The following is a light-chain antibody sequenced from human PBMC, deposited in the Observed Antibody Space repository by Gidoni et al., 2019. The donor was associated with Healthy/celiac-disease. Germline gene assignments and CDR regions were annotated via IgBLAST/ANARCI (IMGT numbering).Light chain of an antibody. V-gene: IGKV1-12*01. Sequence: DIPMTQSPSSVSASVRDRVLFTCRARQVISSWIAWYQQKTGKAPKLLIYAASSLQSGVPSRFSGSGSGTDFTRTIISLQPEDFATYYCQQANSFPYTFGQGTKLEIK. J-gene: IGKJ2*01. CDR2: AAS. CDR3: QQANSFPYT. CDR1: QVISSW.